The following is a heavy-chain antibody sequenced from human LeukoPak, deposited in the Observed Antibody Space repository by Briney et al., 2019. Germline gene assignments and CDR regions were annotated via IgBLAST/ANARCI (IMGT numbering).Heavy chain of an antibody. CDR2: IYSSGNT. CDR1: GGSMTGYY. D-gene: IGHD6-13*01. Sequence: SSETLSLTCTVSGGSMTGYYWSWIRQPAGKGLDWIGCIYSSGNTNYNPSLKSRVTMSVDTSKNQFSLKLTSVTAADTAVYYCARSISWYSYLDYWGQGTLVTVSS. J-gene: IGHJ4*02. CDR3: ARSISWYSYLDY. V-gene: IGHV4-4*07.